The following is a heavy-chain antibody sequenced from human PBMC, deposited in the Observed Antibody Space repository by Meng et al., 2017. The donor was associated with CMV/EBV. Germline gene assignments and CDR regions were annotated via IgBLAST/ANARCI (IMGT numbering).Heavy chain of an antibody. V-gene: IGHV3-53*01. CDR2: IYSGGSI. D-gene: IGHD3-10*01. CDR1: GFTVSSNY. Sequence: GESLKISCAASGFTVSSNYMSWVRQAPGKGLEWVSVIYSGGSIYYADSVKGRFTISRDNSKNTLYLQMNGLRAEDTAVYYCSYGGGYWGQGTLVTVSS. CDR3: SYGGGY. J-gene: IGHJ4*02.